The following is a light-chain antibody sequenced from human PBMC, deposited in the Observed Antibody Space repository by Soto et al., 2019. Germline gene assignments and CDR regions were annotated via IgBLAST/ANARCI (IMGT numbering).Light chain of an antibody. CDR3: SSYTSINTWV. Sequence: QSALTQPASASGSPGQSITISCTGSSSDVGAFNSVSWYQQHPGKAPKLMIYDVTNRPSGVSNRFSGSKSGNTASLTISGLQAEDEADYYCSSYTSINTWVFGGGTKLTVL. CDR2: DVT. V-gene: IGLV2-14*03. J-gene: IGLJ3*02. CDR1: SSDVGAFNS.